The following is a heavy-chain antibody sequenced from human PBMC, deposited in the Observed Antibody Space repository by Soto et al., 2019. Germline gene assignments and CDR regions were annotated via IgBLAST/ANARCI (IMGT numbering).Heavy chain of an antibody. CDR3: ARERYQVISDGMDV. D-gene: IGHD2-2*01. J-gene: IGHJ6*02. V-gene: IGHV1-2*02. CDR2: INPETGGT. CDR1: GYTFTGYY. Sequence: GASVTVSCKASGYTFTGYYVHWVREAPGQGLEWMGWINPETGGTSYAQKFQGRVTLSRDTSINTAYLELSRLRFDDAAVYFCARERYQVISDGMDVWGQGTTVTVSS.